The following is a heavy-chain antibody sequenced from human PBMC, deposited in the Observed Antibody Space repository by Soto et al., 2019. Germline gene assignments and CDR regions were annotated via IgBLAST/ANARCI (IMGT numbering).Heavy chain of an antibody. CDR1: GGSISSYY. CDR2: IYYSGST. Sequence: QVQLQESGPGLVKPSETLSLTCTVSGGSISSYYWSWIRQPPGKGLEWIGYIYYSGSTNYNPSLKSQVTISVDTSKNQYSLKLSSVTAADKAVYYCARGDYDILTGYYQGDAFDIWGQGTMVTVSS. J-gene: IGHJ3*02. D-gene: IGHD3-9*01. CDR3: ARGDYDILTGYYQGDAFDI. V-gene: IGHV4-59*01.